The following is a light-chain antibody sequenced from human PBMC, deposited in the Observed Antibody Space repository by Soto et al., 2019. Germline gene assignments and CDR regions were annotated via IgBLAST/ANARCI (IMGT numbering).Light chain of an antibody. J-gene: IGLJ1*01. CDR1: SSDVGGYNY. Sequence: QSALTQPAPVSGSPGQSITISCTGTSSDVGGYNYVSWYQQHPGKGPKVMIYDVSNRPSGVSNRFSGSKSGNTASLTISGLQSDDEADYYCSSYTSSSTLVFGTGTKVTVL. CDR2: DVS. V-gene: IGLV2-14*03. CDR3: SSYTSSSTLV.